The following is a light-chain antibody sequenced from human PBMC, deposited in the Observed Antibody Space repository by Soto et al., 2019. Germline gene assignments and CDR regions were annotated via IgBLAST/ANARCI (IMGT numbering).Light chain of an antibody. CDR3: QQSYSTPPYT. Sequence: DIQMTQSPSSLSASVGDRVTITCRASQSISSYLNWYQQKPGKAPKLLIYAASSLQSGVPSRFSGSGSGTDFPLTISSLQPEDFATYYCQQSYSTPPYTFGPGTKLEIK. CDR2: AAS. V-gene: IGKV1-39*01. J-gene: IGKJ2*01. CDR1: QSISSY.